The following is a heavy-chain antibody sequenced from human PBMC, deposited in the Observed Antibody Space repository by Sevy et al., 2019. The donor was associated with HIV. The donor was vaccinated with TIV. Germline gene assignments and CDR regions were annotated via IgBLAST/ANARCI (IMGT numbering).Heavy chain of an antibody. J-gene: IGHJ4*02. CDR3: PKDYSAGITMVRGAYRARGDYFDY. CDR2: ISYDEAHK. CDR1: GFTFRTSG. V-gene: IGHV3-30*18. D-gene: IGHD3-10*01. Sequence: GGSLRLSCVTSGFTFRTSGMHWVRQSPGKGLEWVAVISYDEAHKNYADSVKGRFRISKDNSKNTLYLQMSSLGTEDTAVYYCPKDYSAGITMVRGAYRARGDYFDYWGQGTQVTVSS.